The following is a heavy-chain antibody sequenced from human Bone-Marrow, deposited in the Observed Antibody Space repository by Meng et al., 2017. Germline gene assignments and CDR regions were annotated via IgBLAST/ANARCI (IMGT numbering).Heavy chain of an antibody. J-gene: IGHJ4*02. V-gene: IGHV1-69*12. CDR3: ARESRDIAVAGVY. Sequence: QVQLVQSGAEVMKPGSSVKVSCKALGGIFSNYVIGWVRQAPGQGLEWMGGINAVFGTANYAQKFQGRVTITADESTSTAYMELSSLRSEDTAVYYCARESRDIAVAGVYWGQGTLVTVSS. CDR2: INAVFGTA. D-gene: IGHD6-19*01. CDR1: GGIFSNYV.